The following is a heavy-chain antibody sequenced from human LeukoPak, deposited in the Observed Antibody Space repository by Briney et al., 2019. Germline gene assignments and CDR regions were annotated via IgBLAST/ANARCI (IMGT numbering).Heavy chain of an antibody. Sequence: PGGSLRLSCAASGFTFSSYGMSWVRQAPGKGLEWVSAISGSSGTRYYADSVKGRFTISRDNAKNSLYLQMNSLRAEDTAVYFCARGDISGWYDYWGQGTLVTVSS. D-gene: IGHD6-19*01. CDR2: ISGSSGTR. CDR1: GFTFSSYG. V-gene: IGHV3-48*01. CDR3: ARGDISGWYDY. J-gene: IGHJ4*02.